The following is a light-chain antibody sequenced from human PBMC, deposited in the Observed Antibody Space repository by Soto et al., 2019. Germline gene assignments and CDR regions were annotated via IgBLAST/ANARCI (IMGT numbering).Light chain of an antibody. J-gene: IGKJ2*01. CDR2: RIS. Sequence: DIVMTQSPLSLPVTLGQPASISCRSSQSLVDSHGNTYLSWLQQRPGQPPRILIHRISNRFSGVPDRFSGSGAETEFTLKISRVGAEDVGLYYCMQATPFPYTFGQGTRLEIK. CDR1: QSLVDSHGNTY. CDR3: MQATPFPYT. V-gene: IGKV2-24*01.